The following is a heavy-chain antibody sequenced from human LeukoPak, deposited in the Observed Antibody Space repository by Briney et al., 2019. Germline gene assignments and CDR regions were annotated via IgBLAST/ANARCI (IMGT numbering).Heavy chain of an antibody. CDR3: ARDLSIAAAGIVTIDH. D-gene: IGHD6-13*01. J-gene: IGHJ4*02. V-gene: IGHV1-2*04. Sequence: ASVKVSCKASGYTFIGYYMHWVRQAPGQGLEWMGWINPNSGGTNYAQKFQGWVTMTRDTSISTAYMELSRLRSDDTAVYYCARDLSIAAAGIVTIDHWGQGTLVTVSS. CDR1: GYTFIGYY. CDR2: INPNSGGT.